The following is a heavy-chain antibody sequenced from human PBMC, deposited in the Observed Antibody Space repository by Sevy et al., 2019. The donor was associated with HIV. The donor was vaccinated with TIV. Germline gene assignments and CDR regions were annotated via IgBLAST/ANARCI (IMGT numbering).Heavy chain of an antibody. CDR3: ARAGGPSGYDSYYYYGMDV. J-gene: IGHJ6*02. V-gene: IGHV3-11*01. CDR1: GFTFSDYY. CDR2: ISSSGSTI. Sequence: GGSLRLSCAASGFTFSDYYMSWIRQAPGKGLEWVSYISSSGSTIYYADSVKGRFTISRDNAKNSLYLQMNSLRAEDTAVYSCARAGGPSGYDSYYYYGMDVWGQGTTVTVSS. D-gene: IGHD5-12*01.